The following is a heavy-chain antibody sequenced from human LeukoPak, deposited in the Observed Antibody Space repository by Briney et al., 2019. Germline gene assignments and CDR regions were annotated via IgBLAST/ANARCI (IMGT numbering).Heavy chain of an antibody. CDR1: GGSISSSSYY. Sequence: PSETLSLTCTVSGGSISSSSYYWGWIRQPPGKGLEWIGYIHFSGNTNYSPSLKSRVTISVDTSKNQFSLKVSSVTAADTAVYYCARGLERRKDYFDYWGQGTLVTVSS. V-gene: IGHV4-61*05. D-gene: IGHD1-1*01. CDR3: ARGLERRKDYFDY. CDR2: IHFSGNT. J-gene: IGHJ4*02.